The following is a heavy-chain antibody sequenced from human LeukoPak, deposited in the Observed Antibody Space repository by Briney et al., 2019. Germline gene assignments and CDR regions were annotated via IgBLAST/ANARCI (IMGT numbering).Heavy chain of an antibody. D-gene: IGHD3-10*01. CDR1: GFTFSSYA. V-gene: IGHV3-23*01. Sequence: GGSLRLSCAASGFTFSSYAMSWVRQAPGKGLEWVSAISGSGGSTYYADSVKGRFTISRDSSKNTLYLQMNSLRAEDTAVYYCAKDYGSGSYPHFDYWGQGTLVTVSS. CDR2: ISGSGGST. J-gene: IGHJ4*02. CDR3: AKDYGSGSYPHFDY.